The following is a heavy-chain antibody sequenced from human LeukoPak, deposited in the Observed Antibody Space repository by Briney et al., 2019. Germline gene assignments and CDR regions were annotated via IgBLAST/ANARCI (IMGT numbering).Heavy chain of an antibody. D-gene: IGHD3-22*01. CDR3: ARDYYDSSGYLFDY. CDR2: IYYTRNT. J-gene: IGHJ4*02. V-gene: IGHV4-39*07. Sequence: SETLSLTCSVSGDSIGSGPYYWSWIRQSPGKGLEWIGTIYYTRNTYYNSSLKSRVTISVDTSKNQFSLKLSSVTAADTAVYYCARDYYDSSGYLFDYWGQGTLVTVSS. CDR1: GDSIGSGPYY.